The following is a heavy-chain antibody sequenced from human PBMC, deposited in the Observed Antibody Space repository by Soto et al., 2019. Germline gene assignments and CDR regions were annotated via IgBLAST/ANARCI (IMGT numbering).Heavy chain of an antibody. J-gene: IGHJ6*02. CDR1: RGSISSGTNY. CDR3: ARDRAITTGTTYYYYGMDV. CDR2: IYYSGST. V-gene: IGHV4-39*07. D-gene: IGHD1-1*01. Sequence: SETLSLTCTVSRGSISSGTNYWAWIRQPPGKGLEWIANIYYSGSTFYNPSLKSRVTISLDTSKNQFSLKLRSVTAADTAVYYCARDRAITTGTTYYYYGMDVWGQGTTVTVSS.